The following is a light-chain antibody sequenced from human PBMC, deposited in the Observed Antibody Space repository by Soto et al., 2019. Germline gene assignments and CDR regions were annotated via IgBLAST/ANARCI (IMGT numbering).Light chain of an antibody. CDR3: SSYAGSNNVI. V-gene: IGLV2-8*01. CDR1: SSDVGGGYNY. CDR2: EVS. J-gene: IGLJ2*01. Sequence: QSALTQPPSASGSPGQSVTISCTGTSSDVGGGYNYVSWYQHHPGKAPKLMIYEVSKRPSGVPDRFSGSKSGNTASLTVSGLQAEDEADYFCSSYAGSNNVIFGGGTKLTVL.